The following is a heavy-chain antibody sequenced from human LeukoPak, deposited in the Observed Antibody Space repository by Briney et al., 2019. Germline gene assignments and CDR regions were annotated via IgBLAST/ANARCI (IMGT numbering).Heavy chain of an antibody. CDR3: AKGPLRGTAAAIDY. J-gene: IGHJ4*02. D-gene: IGHD2-2*01. V-gene: IGHV3-30*18. Sequence: GGSLRLSCAASGFTFNNYGMHWVRQAPGKGLEWVAVISYDGRDKHYPDSVKGRFTISRDISADTLWLQMDSLRSEDTAVYYCAKGPLRGTAAAIDYWGQGTLVTVSS. CDR2: ISYDGRDK. CDR1: GFTFNNYG.